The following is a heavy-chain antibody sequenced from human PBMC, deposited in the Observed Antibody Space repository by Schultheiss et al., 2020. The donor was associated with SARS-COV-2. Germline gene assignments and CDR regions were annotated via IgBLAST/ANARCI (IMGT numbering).Heavy chain of an antibody. CDR3: ARSDWVHYFDY. V-gene: IGHV4-61*08. J-gene: IGHJ4*02. Sequence: SETLSLTCAVSGGSISSGGYSWSWIRQPPGKGLEWIGYIYYSGSTSYSSSLRSRVTISVDMSKNQFSLKLSSVTAADTAVYYCARSDWVHYFDYWGQGTLVTVSS. D-gene: IGHD1-1*01. CDR2: IYYSGST. CDR1: GGSISSGGYS.